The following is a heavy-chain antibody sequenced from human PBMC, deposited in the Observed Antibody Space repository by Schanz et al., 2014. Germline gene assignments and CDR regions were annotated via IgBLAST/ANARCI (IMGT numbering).Heavy chain of an antibody. CDR2: IRYDGSNK. CDR1: GFTFSSYG. Sequence: QVQLVESGGGVVQPGRSLRLSCATSGFTFSSYGMHWVRQAPGKGLEWVAFIRYDGSNKYYADSVKGRFTISRDKSKNTLSLQMNSLRAEDTAVYYCAKEKGDCSSTSCSYYFDYWGQGTLVTVSS. V-gene: IGHV3-30*02. CDR3: AKEKGDCSSTSCSYYFDY. J-gene: IGHJ4*02. D-gene: IGHD2-2*01.